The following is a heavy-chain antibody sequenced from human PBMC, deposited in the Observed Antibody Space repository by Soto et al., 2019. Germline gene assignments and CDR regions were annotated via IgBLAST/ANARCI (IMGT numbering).Heavy chain of an antibody. CDR1: GFTFSSYA. D-gene: IGHD1-20*01. CDR3: AKPPDYNWNDY. V-gene: IGHV3-23*01. Sequence: EVQLLESGGGLVQPGGSLRLSCAASGFTFSSYAMSWVRQAPGKGLEWISAVCGSGGSTYYADSVKGRFTISRDNSKDTLYLQMNNLRAEDTAVYYCAKPPDYNWNDYWGQGTLVTVSS. CDR2: VCGSGGST. J-gene: IGHJ4*02.